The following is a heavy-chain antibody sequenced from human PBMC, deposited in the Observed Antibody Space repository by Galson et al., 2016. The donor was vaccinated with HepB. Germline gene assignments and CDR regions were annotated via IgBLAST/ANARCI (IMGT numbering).Heavy chain of an antibody. J-gene: IGHJ4*02. CDR1: GFTFSTYV. V-gene: IGHV3-23*01. D-gene: IGHD3-16*01. CDR3: TRRTGGSPDY. Sequence: SLRLSCAASGFTFSTYVMTWVRQAPGKGLEWVAALSDGGERTDYADSVKGRFIISRDNSKNTVYPQMHSLRVDDTAVYYCTRRTGGSPDYWCQGTLVTVSS. CDR2: LSDGGERT.